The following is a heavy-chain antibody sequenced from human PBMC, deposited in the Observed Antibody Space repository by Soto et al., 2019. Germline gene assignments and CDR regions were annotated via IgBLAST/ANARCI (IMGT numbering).Heavy chain of an antibody. Sequence: PSETLSLTCTVSGGSISSGDYYWSWIRQPPGKGLEWIGYIYYSGSTYYNPSLKSRVTISVDTSKNQFSLKLSSVTAADTAVYYCASLDTAMVFHNWFDPWGQGTLVTVSS. V-gene: IGHV4-30-4*01. D-gene: IGHD5-18*01. CDR3: ASLDTAMVFHNWFDP. CDR2: IYYSGST. J-gene: IGHJ5*02. CDR1: GGSISSGDYY.